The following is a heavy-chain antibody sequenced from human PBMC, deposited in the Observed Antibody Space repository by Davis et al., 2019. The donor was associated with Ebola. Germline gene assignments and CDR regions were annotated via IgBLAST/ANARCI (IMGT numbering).Heavy chain of an antibody. CDR1: GAFVYTGGYY. D-gene: IGHD3-3*01. CDR2: VYYRGTT. Sequence: SETLSLTCTVSGAFVYTGGYYWSWIRQPPGKGLEWIGNVYYRGTTYYNPSLKSRVTISVDTSRNQFSLTLSSVTAADTAVYYCAGGRYFDFHSPGDLYYVYGLGVWGQGTTVTVSS. CDR3: AGGRYFDFHSPGDLYYVYGLGV. J-gene: IGHJ6*02. V-gene: IGHV4-39*07.